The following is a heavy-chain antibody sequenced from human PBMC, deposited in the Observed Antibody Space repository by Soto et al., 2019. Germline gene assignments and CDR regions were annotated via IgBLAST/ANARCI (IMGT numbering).Heavy chain of an antibody. D-gene: IGHD2-2*02. CDR3: ATIPATTILTDY. Sequence: QLQLQESGPGLVKPSETLSLTCTVSGGSISRSSYYWGWIRQPPGKGLEWIGSIYYSGSTHYNPSLKRRVTISVDTSKNQFSLKLSSVTAADTAVYYCATIPATTILTDYWGQGTLVTVSS. V-gene: IGHV4-39*01. CDR2: IYYSGST. CDR1: GGSISRSSYY. J-gene: IGHJ4*02.